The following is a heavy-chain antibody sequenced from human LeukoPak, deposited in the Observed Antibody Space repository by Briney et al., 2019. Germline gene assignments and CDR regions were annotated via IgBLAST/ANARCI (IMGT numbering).Heavy chain of an antibody. CDR3: AGSSFGPQIFGLRYNWNDHPFDY. CDR1: GYTFTSYG. D-gene: IGHD1-1*01. J-gene: IGHJ4*02. Sequence: VASVKVSCKASGYTFTSYGISWVRQAPGQGLEWMGWISAYNGNTNYAQKLQGRVTMTTDTSTSTAYMELRSLRSDDTAVYYCAGSSFGPQIFGLRYNWNDHPFDYWGQGTLVTVSS. CDR2: ISAYNGNT. V-gene: IGHV1-18*01.